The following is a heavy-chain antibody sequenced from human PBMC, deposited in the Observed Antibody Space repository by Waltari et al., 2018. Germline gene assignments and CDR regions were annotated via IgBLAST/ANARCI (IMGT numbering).Heavy chain of an antibody. Sequence: QVQLVQSGAEVRKPGSSVKVSCKASGGTFGSYAITWVRQVPGEGVEWMGGIIPIFGTAPNYAQKFQGRLTITADESTATVYMDLSSLRSDDTAVYYCARRQLGGAFDPWGQGTLVSVSS. D-gene: IGHD3-16*01. J-gene: IGHJ5*02. CDR2: IIPIFGTAP. CDR1: GGTFGSYA. CDR3: ARRQLGGAFDP. V-gene: IGHV1-69*12.